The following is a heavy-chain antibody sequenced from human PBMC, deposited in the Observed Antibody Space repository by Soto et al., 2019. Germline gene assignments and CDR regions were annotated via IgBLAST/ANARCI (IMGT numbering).Heavy chain of an antibody. V-gene: IGHV4-59*01. CDR1: GGSISSYY. CDR3: AAVAGRGYYYGMDV. J-gene: IGHJ6*02. D-gene: IGHD6-19*01. Sequence: TSETLSLTCTVSGGSISSYYWSWIRQHPGKGLEWIGYIYYSGSTNYNPSLKSRVTISVDTSKNQFSLKLSSVTAADTAVYYCAAVAGRGYYYGMDVWGQGTTVTVSS. CDR2: IYYSGST.